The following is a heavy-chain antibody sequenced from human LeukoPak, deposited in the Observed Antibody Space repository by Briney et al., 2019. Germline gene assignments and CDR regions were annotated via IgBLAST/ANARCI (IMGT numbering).Heavy chain of an antibody. D-gene: IGHD3-22*01. CDR3: AKETYTYYYDSSGYYYSPLDY. CDR2: ISSSGSTI. J-gene: IGHJ4*02. CDR1: GFTFSDYY. V-gene: IGHV3-11*01. Sequence: PGGSLRLSCAASGFTFSDYYMSWIRQAPGKGLEWVSYISSSGSTIYYADSVKGRFTISRDNAKNSLYLQMSSLRAEDTAVYYCAKETYTYYYDSSGYYYSPLDYWGQGTLVTVSS.